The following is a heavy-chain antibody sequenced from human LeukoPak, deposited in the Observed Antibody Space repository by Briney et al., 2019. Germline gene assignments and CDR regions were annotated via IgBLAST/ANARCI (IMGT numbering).Heavy chain of an antibody. CDR3: AKIPQVAPVSVPSFDH. CDR1: GYTFTSYY. V-gene: IGHV1-46*01. D-gene: IGHD2-21*01. J-gene: IGHJ4*02. Sequence: ASVKVSCKASGYTFTSYYMHWVRQAPGQGLEWMGIINPSGGSTSYAQKFQGRVTMTRDMSTSTVYMELSSLRSEDTAVYYCAKIPQVAPVSVPSFDHWGQGTLVTVSS. CDR2: INPSGGST.